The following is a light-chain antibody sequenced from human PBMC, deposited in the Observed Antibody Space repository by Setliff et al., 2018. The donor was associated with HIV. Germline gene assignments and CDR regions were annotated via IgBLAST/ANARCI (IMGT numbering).Light chain of an antibody. CDR2: DVS. CDR3: SSYTGSRKYV. V-gene: IGLV2-14*03. CDR1: SSDVGGYNY. J-gene: IGLJ1*01. Sequence: QSVLAQPASVSGSPGQSITISCTETSSDVGGYNYVSWYQQHPGKAPKLMIYDVSDRPSGVSNRFSGSKSDNTASLTISGLQAEDEGDYYCSSYTGSRKYVFGTGTKVTVL.